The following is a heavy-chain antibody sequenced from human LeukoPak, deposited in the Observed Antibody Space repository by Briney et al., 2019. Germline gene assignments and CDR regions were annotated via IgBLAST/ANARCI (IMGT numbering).Heavy chain of an antibody. J-gene: IGHJ4*02. Sequence: SGGSLRLSCAASGFTFSSYAMHWIRQAPGKGLEWVAVISYDGSNKYYADSVKGRFTISRDNSKNTLYLQMNSLRAEDTAVYYCARDQNYYGSGSYFTFDYWGQGTLVTVSS. CDR3: ARDQNYYGSGSYFTFDY. D-gene: IGHD3-10*01. V-gene: IGHV3-30-3*01. CDR2: ISYDGSNK. CDR1: GFTFSSYA.